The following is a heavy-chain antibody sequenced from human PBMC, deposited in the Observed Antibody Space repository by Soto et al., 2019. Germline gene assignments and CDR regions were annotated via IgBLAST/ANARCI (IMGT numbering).Heavy chain of an antibody. CDR3: AKDPSWYPSGIAVAGPFYYYYGMDV. CDR1: GFTFSSYG. J-gene: IGHJ6*02. D-gene: IGHD6-19*01. Sequence: GGSLRLSCAASGFTFSSYGMHWVRQAPGKGLEWVAVISYDGSNKYYADSVKGRFTISRDNSKNTLYLQMNSLRAEDTAVYYCAKDPSWYPSGIAVAGPFYYYYGMDVWGQGTTVTVSS. CDR2: ISYDGSNK. V-gene: IGHV3-30*18.